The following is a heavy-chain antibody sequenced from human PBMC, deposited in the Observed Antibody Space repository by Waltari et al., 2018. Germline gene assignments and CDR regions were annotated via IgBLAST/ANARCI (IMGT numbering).Heavy chain of an antibody. J-gene: IGHJ4*02. CDR3: ASPQRYSTSSFDY. V-gene: IGHV4-39*01. Sequence: QLQLQESGPGLVKPSETLSLTCTVSGGSVSSSGYYWAWIRQPPGKGLEWIGNIYFSGDTYYNPSLKSRVTISVDTSKHQFSLRLDSVTAADTAIYYCASPQRYSTSSFDYWGQGSLVTVSS. D-gene: IGHD6-6*01. CDR1: GGSVSSSGYY. CDR2: IYFSGDT.